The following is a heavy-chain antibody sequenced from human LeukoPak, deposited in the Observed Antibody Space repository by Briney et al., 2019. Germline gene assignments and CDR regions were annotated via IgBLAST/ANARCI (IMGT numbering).Heavy chain of an antibody. CDR2: IYHIGST. CDR3: ARVNAPSYYYDSSGYHFDY. CDR1: GGSISSSNW. D-gene: IGHD3-22*01. Sequence: SGTLSLTCAVSGGSISSSNWWSWVRQPPGKGLELIGEIYHIGSTNYNPSLKSRVTISVDKSKNQFSLKLSSVTAADTAVYYCARVNAPSYYYDSSGYHFDYWGQGTLVTVSS. J-gene: IGHJ4*02. V-gene: IGHV4-4*02.